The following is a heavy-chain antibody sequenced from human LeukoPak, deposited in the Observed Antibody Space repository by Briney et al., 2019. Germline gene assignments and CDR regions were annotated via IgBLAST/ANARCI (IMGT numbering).Heavy chain of an antibody. V-gene: IGHV1-46*01. CDR3: AREGFLEMATISILMFDI. Sequence: ASLKVSCKASGYTFTSYYMHWVRQAPGQGLEWMGIINPSGGSTSYAQKFQGRVTMTRDTSTSTVYMELSSLRSEGTAVYYCAREGFLEMATISILMFDIWGQGTMVTVSS. J-gene: IGHJ3*02. D-gene: IGHD5-24*01. CDR2: INPSGGST. CDR1: GYTFTSYY.